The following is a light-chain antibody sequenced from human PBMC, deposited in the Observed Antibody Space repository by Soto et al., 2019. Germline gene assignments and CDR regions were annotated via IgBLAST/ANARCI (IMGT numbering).Light chain of an antibody. CDR1: SSDVVFYNL. CDR3: CSLTTSHTYV. V-gene: IGLV2-14*02. J-gene: IGLJ1*01. Sequence: QSALTQPASVSGSPGQSITISCTGTSSDVVFYNLVSWYQQHPGKAPKLMIYEGSKRPSGVSTRFSGSKSGNTASLTISGLQAEDEADYYCCSLTTSHTYVFGSGTKLTVL. CDR2: EGS.